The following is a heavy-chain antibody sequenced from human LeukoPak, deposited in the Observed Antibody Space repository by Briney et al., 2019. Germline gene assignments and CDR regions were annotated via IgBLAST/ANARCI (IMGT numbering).Heavy chain of an antibody. CDR1: GGSISSYY. J-gene: IGHJ6*02. CDR2: IYYSGST. V-gene: IGHV4-59*01. Sequence: SDTLSLTCTVSGGSISSYYWSWVRQPPGKGLEWIGYIYYSGSTNYNPSVKSRVTISVDASKIQFSLKLSSVTAADTAVYYCARDKAYSSSSKVHYYSYYGMDVWGQGTTVTVSS. D-gene: IGHD6-6*01. CDR3: ARDKAYSSSSKVHYYSYYGMDV.